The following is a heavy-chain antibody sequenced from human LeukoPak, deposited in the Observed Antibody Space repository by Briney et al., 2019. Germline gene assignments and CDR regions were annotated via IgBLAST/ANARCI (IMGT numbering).Heavy chain of an antibody. CDR3: ARAPLNGYTSGWYSFDY. J-gene: IGHJ4*02. D-gene: IGHD6-19*01. Sequence: ASVKVSCKASGYTFTSYGISWVRQAPGQGLEWMGWISAYNGNTNYAQKLQGRVTMTTDTSTSTAYMELRSLRSDDTAVYYCARAPLNGYTSGWYSFDYWGQGTLVTVSS. V-gene: IGHV1-18*01. CDR1: GYTFTSYG. CDR2: ISAYNGNT.